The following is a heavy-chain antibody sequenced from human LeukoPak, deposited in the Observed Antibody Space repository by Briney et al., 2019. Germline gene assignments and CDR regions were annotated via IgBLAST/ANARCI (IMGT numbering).Heavy chain of an antibody. CDR3: VKSGIAAAGQRGYFDY. V-gene: IGHV3-74*01. J-gene: IGHJ4*02. CDR2: ICPDGTVT. D-gene: IGHD6-13*01. CDR1: GFTFSTYC. Sequence: GGSLRLSCAASGFTFSTYCMHWVRQAPGKGPMWVSRICPDGTVTNYADSVKARFIISRDNARNTVYLQMNSLRAEDTATYYCVKSGIAAAGQRGYFDYWGQGTLVTVSS.